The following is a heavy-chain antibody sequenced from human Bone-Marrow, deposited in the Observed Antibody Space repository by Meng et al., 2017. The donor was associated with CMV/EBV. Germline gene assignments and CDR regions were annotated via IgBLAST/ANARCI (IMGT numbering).Heavy chain of an antibody. CDR3: ARDSDCSSTSCYWGYYGMDV. Sequence: SLKISCASSGCTFSSFEMNWVRQAPGKGLEWVSYISSSGSTIYYADTVKGRFTISRDNAKNSLYLQKNSLRAEDTAVYYCARDSDCSSTSCYWGYYGMDVWGQGTTVTVSS. CDR1: GCTFSSFE. CDR2: ISSSGSTI. J-gene: IGHJ6*02. D-gene: IGHD2-2*01. V-gene: IGHV3-48*03.